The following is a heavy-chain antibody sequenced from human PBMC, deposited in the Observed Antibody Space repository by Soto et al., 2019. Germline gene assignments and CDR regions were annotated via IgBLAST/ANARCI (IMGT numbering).Heavy chain of an antibody. D-gene: IGHD5-18*01. CDR1: RFTFSNYA. J-gene: IGHJ4*02. Sequence: EVQLLESGGGLVQPGGSLRLSCAASRFTFSNYAMSWVRQAPGKGLEWVSTITDSAASTYYADSVKGRCTISSDNFKNTLDLQINSLRAEDTAVYYCAKGRGYSYGYPFDYWGQGTLVTVSS. V-gene: IGHV3-23*01. CDR3: AKGRGYSYGYPFDY. CDR2: ITDSAAST.